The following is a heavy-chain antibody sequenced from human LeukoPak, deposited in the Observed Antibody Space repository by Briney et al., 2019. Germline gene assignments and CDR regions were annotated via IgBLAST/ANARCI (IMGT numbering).Heavy chain of an antibody. J-gene: IGHJ6*02. D-gene: IGHD6-13*01. V-gene: IGHV3-30*18. CDR2: ISYDGSNK. CDR3: AKGRGSSSWYTVRSYYYYGMDV. CDR1: GFTFSSYG. Sequence: GRSLRLSCAASGFTFSSYGMHGVREAPGKGLEWVAVISYDGSNKYYADSVKGRFTISRDNSKNTLYLQMNNLRAEDTAVYYCAKGRGSSSWYTVRSYYYYGMDVWGQGTTVTVSS.